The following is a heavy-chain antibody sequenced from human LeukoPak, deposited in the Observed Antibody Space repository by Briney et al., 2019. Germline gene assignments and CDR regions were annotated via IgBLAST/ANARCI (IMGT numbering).Heavy chain of an antibody. D-gene: IGHD6-19*01. Sequence: LSEALSLTCILSGGTISSYYWNLIRQPPGAGLEWIGYMHYSASTKYNPSPRSRVTISVDTSMNQFSLKLNSVTAADTAVYYCARWYTSGWALDYWGQGTLVTVSS. V-gene: IGHV4-59*08. CDR3: ARWYTSGWALDY. CDR1: GGTISSYY. J-gene: IGHJ4*02. CDR2: MHYSAST.